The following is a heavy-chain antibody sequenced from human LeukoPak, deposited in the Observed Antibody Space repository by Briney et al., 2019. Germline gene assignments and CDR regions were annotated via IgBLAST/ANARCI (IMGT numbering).Heavy chain of an antibody. CDR1: GFTVSDYY. Sequence: NPGGSLRLSCAASGFTVSDYYMSWIRQAPGKGLAWDSYISSSGSTIYYADSVKGRFTISRDNAKHSLYLQMNSLRAEDTAVYYCARDGYYDSRGYGAFDIWGQGTMVTVSP. D-gene: IGHD3-22*01. CDR2: ISSSGSTI. CDR3: ARDGYYDSRGYGAFDI. J-gene: IGHJ3*02. V-gene: IGHV3-11*04.